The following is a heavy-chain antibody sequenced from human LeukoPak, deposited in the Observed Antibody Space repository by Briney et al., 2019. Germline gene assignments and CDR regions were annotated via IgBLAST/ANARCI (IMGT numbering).Heavy chain of an antibody. Sequence: PGGSLRLSCAASGFTFSSYGMHWVRQAPGKGLEWVSAISGSGGSTYYADSVKGRFTISRDNSKNTLYLQMNSLRAEDTAVYYCAKCIAYGDYSEGQDYWGQGTLVTVSS. D-gene: IGHD4-17*01. V-gene: IGHV3-23*01. J-gene: IGHJ4*02. CDR3: AKCIAYGDYSEGQDY. CDR1: GFTFSSYG. CDR2: ISGSGGST.